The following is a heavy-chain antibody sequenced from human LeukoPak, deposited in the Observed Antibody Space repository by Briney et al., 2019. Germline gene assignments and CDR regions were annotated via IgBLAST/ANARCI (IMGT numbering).Heavy chain of an antibody. V-gene: IGHV3-53*01. J-gene: IGHJ4*02. CDR1: GLTVSSNS. CDR2: IYSDNT. Sequence: GGSLRLSCTVSGLTVSSNSMSWVRQAPGKGLEGGSFIYSDNTHYSDSVKGRFTISRDNSKNTLYLQMNSLRAEDTAVYYCARRAGAYSHPYDYWGREPWSPSPQ. CDR3: ARRAGAYSHPYDY. D-gene: IGHD4/OR15-4a*01.